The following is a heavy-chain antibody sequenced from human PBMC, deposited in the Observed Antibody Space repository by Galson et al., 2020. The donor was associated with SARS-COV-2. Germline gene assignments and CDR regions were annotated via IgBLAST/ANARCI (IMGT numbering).Heavy chain of an antibody. CDR1: GFSLSTSGEG. J-gene: IGHJ4*02. CDR3: AYRSWNAVGFDY. V-gene: IGHV2-5*01. CDR2: IYWNDDK. Sequence: SGPTLVKPTQTLTLTCTFSGFSLSTSGEGVGWIRQPPGKALEWLALIYWNDDKRDSPSLKSRLTITKDTSKNQVVLRMTNMDPVDTATYYCAYRSWNAVGFDYWGQGTLVTVSS. D-gene: IGHD1-1*01.